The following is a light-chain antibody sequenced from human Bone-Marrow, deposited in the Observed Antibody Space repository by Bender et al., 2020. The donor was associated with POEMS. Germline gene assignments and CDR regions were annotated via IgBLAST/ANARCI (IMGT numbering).Light chain of an antibody. CDR1: SSDVGTYNY. Sequence: QSALTQPASVSGSPGQSITISCTGTSSDVGTYNYVSWYQHHPGKAPQLMIYDVTYRPSGVSNRFSGSKSGNTASLTISGLQAEDEADYYCSSYTHNSYVIFGAGTRVTVL. J-gene: IGLJ2*01. CDR3: SSYTHNSYVI. CDR2: DVT. V-gene: IGLV2-14*03.